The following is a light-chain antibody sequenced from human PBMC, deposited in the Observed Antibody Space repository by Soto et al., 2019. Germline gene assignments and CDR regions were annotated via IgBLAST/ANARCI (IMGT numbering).Light chain of an antibody. V-gene: IGLV2-14*03. CDR3: SSYRSSSVI. CDR2: DVS. J-gene: IGLJ2*01. CDR1: SSDVGGYNY. Sequence: QSALTQPASVSGSPGQSITISCTGTSSDVGGYNYVSWYQHHPGKAPKLMIYDVSNRPSGVSNRFSGSKSGNTASLTISGLQDEDEADYYCSSYRSSSVIFGGGTKLTVL.